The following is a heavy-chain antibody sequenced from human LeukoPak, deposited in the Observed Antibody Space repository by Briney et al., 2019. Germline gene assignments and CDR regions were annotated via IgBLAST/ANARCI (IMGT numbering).Heavy chain of an antibody. J-gene: IGHJ3*02. CDR3: ARGGILRSDAFDI. D-gene: IGHD5-12*01. Sequence: SETLSLTCTVSGGSISSGGYYWSWIRQHPGKGLEWIGYIYYSGSTYYNPSLKSRVTISVDTSKNQFSLKLSSVSAADTAVYYCARGGILRSDAFDIWGQGTMVTVSS. CDR2: IYYSGST. CDR1: GGSISSGGYY. V-gene: IGHV4-31*03.